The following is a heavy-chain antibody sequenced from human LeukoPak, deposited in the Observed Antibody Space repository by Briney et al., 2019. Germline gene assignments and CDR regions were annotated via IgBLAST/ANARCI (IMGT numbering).Heavy chain of an antibody. J-gene: IGHJ4*02. Sequence: ASVKVSCKPSGYTFTVNYLHWVRQAPGQGLEWVGWVNPNSGVTVYAQNFQGRVTITRDTSISTAYMELSSLTSDDTAVYYCTRGAGTSWFDYWGQGSLVTVSS. CDR3: TRGAGTSWFDY. CDR1: GYTFTVNY. D-gene: IGHD2-2*01. CDR2: VNPNSGVT. V-gene: IGHV1-2*02.